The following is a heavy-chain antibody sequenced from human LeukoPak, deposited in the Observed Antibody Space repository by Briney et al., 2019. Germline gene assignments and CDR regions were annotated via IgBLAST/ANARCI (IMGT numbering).Heavy chain of an antibody. CDR1: GGSFSSYY. CDR3: ARDPYCSSNSCYYYYGMDV. Sequence: SETLSLTCAVYGGSFSSYYWSWIRQPAGKGLEWIGRIYTSGSTNYNPSLKSRVTMSVDTSKNQFSLKLSSVTAADTAMYYCARDPYCSSNSCYYYYGMDVWGQGTTVTVSS. J-gene: IGHJ6*02. V-gene: IGHV4-4*07. D-gene: IGHD2-2*01. CDR2: IYTSGST.